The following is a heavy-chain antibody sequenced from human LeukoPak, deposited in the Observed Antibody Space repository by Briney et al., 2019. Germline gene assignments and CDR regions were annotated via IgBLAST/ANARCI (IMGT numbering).Heavy chain of an antibody. CDR2: INHSGST. CDR1: GGSFSGYY. CDR3: ARGSAMDSSSWYPVDY. D-gene: IGHD6-13*01. J-gene: IGHJ4*02. V-gene: IGHV4-34*01. Sequence: SETLSLTCAVYGGSFSGYYWSWIRQPPGKGLEWIGEINHSGSTNYNPSHKSRVTISVDTSKNQFSLKLSSVTAADTAVYYCARGSAMDSSSWYPVDYWGQGTLVTVSS.